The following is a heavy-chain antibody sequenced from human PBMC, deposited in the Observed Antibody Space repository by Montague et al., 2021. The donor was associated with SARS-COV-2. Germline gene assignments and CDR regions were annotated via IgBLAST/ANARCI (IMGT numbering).Heavy chain of an antibody. V-gene: IGHV2-5*02. CDR1: GFSLNTNGMG. Sequence: PALVKPTQTLTLTCTVSGFSLNTNGMGVGWIRQPPGEAPAWLALIYWDADKRYSPSLKTRLTITKDTSRNQVVLTMTNVDPGDTGTYFCARYTSRMYGSFDFWGQGTLVSVSS. CDR3: ARYTSRMYGSFDF. J-gene: IGHJ4*02. D-gene: IGHD3-16*02. CDR2: IYWDADK.